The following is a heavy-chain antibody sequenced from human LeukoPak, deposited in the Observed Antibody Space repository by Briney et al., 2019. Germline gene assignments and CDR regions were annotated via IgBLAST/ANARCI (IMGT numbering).Heavy chain of an antibody. J-gene: IGHJ4*02. V-gene: IGHV3-30*02. CDR1: GMTFERHG. CDR2: IKYDGSRT. CDR3: VKDTIFTVDPFDY. D-gene: IGHD3-3*01. Sequence: GGSLRLSCVVSGMTFERHGMHWVRQSPGKGLEWLAFIKYDGSRTDYEDSVKSRFTVSRENSKNTLYLEMNSLRAEDTAVYYCVKDTIFTVDPFDYWGQGTLVTVSS.